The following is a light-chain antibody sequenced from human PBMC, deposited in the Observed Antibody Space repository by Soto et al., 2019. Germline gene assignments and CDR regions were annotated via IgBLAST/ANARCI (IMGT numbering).Light chain of an antibody. CDR1: SSDVGGYNY. J-gene: IGLJ1*01. CDR2: DVS. V-gene: IGLV2-14*01. Sequence: QPALTQPASVSVSPGQSITISCTGTSSDVGGYNYVSWYQQHPGKAPKFMIYDVSNRPSGVSNRFPGSKSGNTASLTISGLQAEDEADYYCCSYTTSNTRQIVFGTGTKVTVL. CDR3: CSYTTSNTRQIV.